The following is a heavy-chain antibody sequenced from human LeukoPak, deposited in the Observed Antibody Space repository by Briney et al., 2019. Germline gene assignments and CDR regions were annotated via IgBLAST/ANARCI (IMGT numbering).Heavy chain of an antibody. Sequence: SETLSLTCTVSGGSISSSSYYWGWIRQPPGKGLEWIGSIYYSGSPYYNPSLKSRVTISVDAAKNQFSLTLSLVAAADTAVYYCASWNSVAPDYGDPKFDYWGQGTLVTVSS. CDR1: GGSISSSSYY. CDR2: IYYSGSP. V-gene: IGHV4-39*07. CDR3: ASWNSVAPDYGDPKFDY. J-gene: IGHJ4*02. D-gene: IGHD4-17*01.